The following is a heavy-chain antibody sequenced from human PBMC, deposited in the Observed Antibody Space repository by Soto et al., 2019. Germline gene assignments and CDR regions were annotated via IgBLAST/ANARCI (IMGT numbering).Heavy chain of an antibody. D-gene: IGHD1-26*01. Sequence: QLQLQESGPGLVKPSETLSLTCTVSGGSISSSSYYWGWIRPPPGKGLEWIGSIYYSGSTYYNPSLKSRVTISVDTSKNQFSLKLSSVTAADTAVYYCARQTLVGATKLDFDYWGQGTLVTVSS. V-gene: IGHV4-39*01. J-gene: IGHJ4*02. CDR3: ARQTLVGATKLDFDY. CDR2: IYYSGST. CDR1: GGSISSSSYY.